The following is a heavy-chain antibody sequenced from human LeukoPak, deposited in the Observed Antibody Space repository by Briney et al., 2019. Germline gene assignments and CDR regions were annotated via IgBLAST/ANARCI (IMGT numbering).Heavy chain of an antibody. J-gene: IGHJ5*02. CDR2: IYPGDFDT. D-gene: IGHD6-13*01. V-gene: IGHV5-51*01. Sequence: GEPLKISCQGSGYIFTSYYIAWVRKMHGKGLEWMGIIYPGDFDTRYSPSFQGQVTISADKSINTAYLQWSSLKASDTAMYYCARVIADNWFDPWGQGTLVTVSS. CDR1: GYIFTSYY. CDR3: ARVIADNWFDP.